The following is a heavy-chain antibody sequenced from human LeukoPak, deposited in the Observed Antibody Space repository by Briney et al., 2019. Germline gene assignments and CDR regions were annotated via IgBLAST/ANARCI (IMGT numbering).Heavy chain of an antibody. Sequence: SETLSLTCTVSGGSITSYYWSWIRQPPGKGLEWIGYIYSTGSTNYNPSLRSRVTISVDTSKNQFSLKLTSVTAADTAVYYCATHYDSSGYYLLPFDIWGQGAMVTVSS. CDR1: GGSITSYY. CDR3: ATHYDSSGYYLLPFDI. V-gene: IGHV4-59*01. CDR2: IYSTGST. J-gene: IGHJ3*02. D-gene: IGHD3-22*01.